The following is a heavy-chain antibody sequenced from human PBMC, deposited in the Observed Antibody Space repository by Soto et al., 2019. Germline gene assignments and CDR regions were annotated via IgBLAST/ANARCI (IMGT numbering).Heavy chain of an antibody. D-gene: IGHD2-21*02. Sequence: ASVKVSCKASGYTFTSYYMHWVRQAPGQGFEWMGIINPSGGSTSYAQKFQGRVTMTRDTSTSTVYMELSSLRSEDTAVYYCARDPVVVTAPPSRFFDYWGQGTLVTVSS. J-gene: IGHJ4*02. CDR1: GYTFTSYY. CDR2: INPSGGST. V-gene: IGHV1-46*01. CDR3: ARDPVVVTAPPSRFFDY.